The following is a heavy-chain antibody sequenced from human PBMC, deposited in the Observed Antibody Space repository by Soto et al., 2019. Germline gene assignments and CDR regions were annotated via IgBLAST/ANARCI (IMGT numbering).Heavy chain of an antibody. V-gene: IGHV1-69*13. D-gene: IGHD2-15*01. CDR3: EREGVVVAADDGFDI. CDR1: GDAYSIYP. J-gene: IGHJ3*02. CDR2: IIPIFGTA. Sequence: FSDKVSRKTSGDAYSIYPIGCVRMDPRQGLEWMGGIIPIFGTANYAQKFQGRVTITADESTSTAYMELSSLRSEDTAVYYCEREGVVVAADDGFDIWGQGTMVTVSS.